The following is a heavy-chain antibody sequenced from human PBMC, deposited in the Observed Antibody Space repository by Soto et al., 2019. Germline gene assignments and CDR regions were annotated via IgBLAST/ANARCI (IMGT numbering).Heavy chain of an antibody. J-gene: IGHJ6*02. D-gene: IGHD1-1*01. CDR1: GLTFSPYA. CDR2: ISGRGGSI. V-gene: IGHV3-23*01. Sequence: EVQLLESGGGLLQPGGSLGLSLEASGLTFSPYALNWVRQAPGNGLEWVSAISGRGGSIHYADSVKGRFTISRDNSKNTLYLQMNSLRDEDTAVYHCVKGYWKGDVWGQGTTVTVSS. CDR3: VKGYWKGDV.